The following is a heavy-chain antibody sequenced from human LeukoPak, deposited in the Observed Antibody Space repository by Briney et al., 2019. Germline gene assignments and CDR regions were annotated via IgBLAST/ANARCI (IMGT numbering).Heavy chain of an antibody. CDR1: GGSISSYY. Sequence: SETLSLTCTVSGGSISSYYWSWIRQPAGKGLEWIGRFYTSGSTNYNPSLKSRVTISVDTSKNQFSLKLSSVTAADTAVYYCARGRDGYNFLNRGEYYYFDYWGQGTLVTVSS. CDR2: FYTSGST. CDR3: ARGRDGYNFLNRGEYYYFDY. J-gene: IGHJ4*02. V-gene: IGHV4-4*07. D-gene: IGHD5-24*01.